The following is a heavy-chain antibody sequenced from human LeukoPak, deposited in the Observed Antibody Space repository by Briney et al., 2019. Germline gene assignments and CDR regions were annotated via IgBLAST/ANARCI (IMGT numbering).Heavy chain of an antibody. Sequence: SETLSLTCTVSGGSISSSSYYWGWIRQPPGKGLEWIGSIYYSGSTYYNPSLKSRVTISVDTSKNQFSLKLSSVTAADTAAYYCSGGELTYYDYVWGSYRSGPFDYWGQGTLVTVSS. CDR2: IYYSGST. CDR1: GGSISSSSYY. V-gene: IGHV4-39*07. D-gene: IGHD3-16*02. CDR3: SGGELTYYDYVWGSYRSGPFDY. J-gene: IGHJ4*02.